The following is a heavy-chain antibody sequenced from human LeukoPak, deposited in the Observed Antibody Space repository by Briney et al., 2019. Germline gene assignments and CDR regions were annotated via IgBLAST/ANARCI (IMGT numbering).Heavy chain of an antibody. CDR1: GFTFSSYA. Sequence: GGSLRLSCAASGFTFSSYAMHWVRQAPGKGLELVAVISYDGSNKYYADSVKGRFTISRDNSKNTLYLQMNSLRAEDTAVYYCARARYSGYDSFHFDYWGQGTLVTVSS. J-gene: IGHJ4*02. CDR3: ARARYSGYDSFHFDY. CDR2: ISYDGSNK. D-gene: IGHD5-12*01. V-gene: IGHV3-30-3*01.